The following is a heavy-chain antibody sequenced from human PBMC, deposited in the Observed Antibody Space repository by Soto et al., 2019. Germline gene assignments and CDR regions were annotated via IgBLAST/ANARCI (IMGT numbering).Heavy chain of an antibody. J-gene: IGHJ5*01. Sequence: GGSLRLSCAASGLTFSSNGMSWVRQAPGKGLEWVSGISDSGGRTYYADSVKGRFTISRDNSKNTLYLQMNSLRAEDTAVYYCAKDEPRVVVPDNWFDSWGQGTLVTVSS. CDR3: AKDEPRVVVPDNWFDS. V-gene: IGHV3-23*01. D-gene: IGHD3-22*01. CDR1: GLTFSSNG. CDR2: ISDSGGRT.